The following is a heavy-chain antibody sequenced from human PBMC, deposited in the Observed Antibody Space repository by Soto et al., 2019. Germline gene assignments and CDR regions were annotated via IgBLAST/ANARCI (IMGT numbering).Heavy chain of an antibody. CDR2: TYYRSKWFN. Sequence: PSQTLSLTCAISGDSVSNNSAAWNWIRQSPSRGLEWLGRTYYRSKWFNNYALSVKGRITINPDTSKNQFFLQLNSVTPEATAVNYCAREGRLAATISHNWFDPCGQGNLVTASS. CDR1: GDSVSNNSAA. V-gene: IGHV6-1*01. J-gene: IGHJ5*02. D-gene: IGHD6-19*01. CDR3: AREGRLAATISHNWFDP.